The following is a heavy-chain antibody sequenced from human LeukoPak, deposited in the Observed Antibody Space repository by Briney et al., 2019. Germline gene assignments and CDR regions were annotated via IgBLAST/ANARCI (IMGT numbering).Heavy chain of an antibody. CDR2: MFHSGST. V-gene: IGHV4-38-2*01. Sequence: SETLSVTCAVSGYFISSGYYWGWIRQPPGKGLEWIGSMFHSGSTYYHPSLRSRVTISIDTSKNQFSLRLSSVTAADTAVYYCARAVAGKPYFFDYWGQGARVTVSS. CDR3: ARAVAGKPYFFDY. CDR1: GYFISSGYY. D-gene: IGHD2/OR15-2a*01. J-gene: IGHJ4*02.